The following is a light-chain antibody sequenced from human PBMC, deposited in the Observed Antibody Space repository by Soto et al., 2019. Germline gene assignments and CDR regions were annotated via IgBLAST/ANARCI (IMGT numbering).Light chain of an antibody. V-gene: IGKV1-39*01. J-gene: IGKJ1*01. CDR1: QSISTY. CDR2: TTS. CDR3: QQSYSRPRT. Sequence: DIQMTQSPSSLSAYVGDRVTITCRASQSISTYLNWYLRKPGKAPNLLIYTTSILESGVPSRFSGSGSGTDFTLTISSLQPEDFATYFCQQSYSRPRTFGQGTKV.